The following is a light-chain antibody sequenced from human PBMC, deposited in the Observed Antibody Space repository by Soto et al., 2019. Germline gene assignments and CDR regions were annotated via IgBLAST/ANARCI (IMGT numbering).Light chain of an antibody. J-gene: IGKJ1*01. CDR3: QQSFTSPWT. CDR1: QYIGTY. CDR2: SAS. Sequence: DIQMTQSPSSLSTSVGDRVTITCRASQYIGTYLNWYQQKPGKAPKLLISSASRLQSGVPPTFSGNGSGTDFSLTISRLQPGDFATYYCQQSFTSPWTFGEGNKVEIK. V-gene: IGKV1-39*01.